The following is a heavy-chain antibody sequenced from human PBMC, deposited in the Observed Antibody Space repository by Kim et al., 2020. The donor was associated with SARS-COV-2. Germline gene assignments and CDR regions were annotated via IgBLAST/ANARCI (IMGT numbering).Heavy chain of an antibody. CDR3: ARGRGGLSMIVVVKAYYYYYMDV. J-gene: IGHJ6*03. D-gene: IGHD3-22*01. V-gene: IGHV4-34*01. CDR1: GGSFSGYY. Sequence: SETLSLTCAVYGGSFSGYYWSWIRQPPGKGLEWIGEINHSGSTNYNPSLKRRVTISVDTSKNQFSLKLSSVTAADTAVYYCARGRGGLSMIVVVKAYYYYYMDVWGKGTTVTVSS. CDR2: INHSGST.